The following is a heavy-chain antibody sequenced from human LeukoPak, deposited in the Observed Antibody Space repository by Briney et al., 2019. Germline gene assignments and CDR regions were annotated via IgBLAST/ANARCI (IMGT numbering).Heavy chain of an antibody. CDR2: VSSSTSSYI. Sequence: PGGSLRLSCAASGFTFSSYSMNWVRQAPGKGLEWVSSVSSSTSSYIYYADSVKGRFTISRDNAKNSLYLQMNSLRAEDTAVYYCASGRYYDFWSAIPTSYMDVWGKGTTVTVSS. J-gene: IGHJ6*03. CDR1: GFTFSSYS. V-gene: IGHV3-21*01. CDR3: ASGRYYDFWSAIPTSYMDV. D-gene: IGHD3-3*01.